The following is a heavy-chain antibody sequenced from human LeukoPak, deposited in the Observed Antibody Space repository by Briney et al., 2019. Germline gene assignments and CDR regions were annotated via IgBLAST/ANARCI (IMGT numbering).Heavy chain of an antibody. CDR2: IYYSGST. Sequence: SETPSLTCTVSGGSIRTGNYYWGWIRQPPGKGLEWIGSIYYSGSTYYNPSLKSRVTISVDTSKNQFSLKLSSVTAADTAVYYCARPIVAAGFDYWGQGTLVTVSS. CDR3: ARPIVAAGFDY. CDR1: GGSIRTGNYY. V-gene: IGHV4-39*01. J-gene: IGHJ4*02. D-gene: IGHD6-19*01.